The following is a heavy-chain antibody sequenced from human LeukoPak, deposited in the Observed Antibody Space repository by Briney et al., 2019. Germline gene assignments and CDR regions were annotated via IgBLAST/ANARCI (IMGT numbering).Heavy chain of an antibody. CDR2: IYYSGST. Sequence: SETLSLTCTVSGGSIRSYYWSWIPQPPGKGLERIGYIYYSGSTNYNPSLKSRVTISVDTSKNQFSLKLSFVTAADTAVYYCASGSYYFDYWGQGTLVTVSS. CDR3: ASGSYYFDY. J-gene: IGHJ4*02. CDR1: GGSIRSYY. V-gene: IGHV4-59*01. D-gene: IGHD1-26*01.